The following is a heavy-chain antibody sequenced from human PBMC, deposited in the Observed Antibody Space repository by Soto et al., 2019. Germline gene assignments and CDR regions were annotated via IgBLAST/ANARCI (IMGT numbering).Heavy chain of an antibody. V-gene: IGHV3-74*01. Sequence: EVQLVESGGGLVQPGGSLRLSCAASGFSFSDYWIHWVRQAPEKGLEWVSRIKTDGTSTDYADSVKGRFTISRDNAKNTLYLQMNSLIAEDTAVYYCAKREGNTYGLFHWGQGTLVTVSS. J-gene: IGHJ4*02. CDR3: AKREGNTYGLFH. CDR1: GFSFSDYW. CDR2: IKTDGTST. D-gene: IGHD3-10*01.